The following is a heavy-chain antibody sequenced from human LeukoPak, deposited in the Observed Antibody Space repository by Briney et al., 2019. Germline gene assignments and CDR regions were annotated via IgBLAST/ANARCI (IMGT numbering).Heavy chain of an antibody. Sequence: SETLSLTCTVSGGSIGSYYWSWIWQPPGKGLEWIGYIYYSGSTNYNPSLKSRVTISVDTSKNQFSLKLSSVTAADTAVYYCASLGYRAYYFDYWGQGTLVTVSS. CDR3: ASLGYRAYYFDY. CDR1: GGSIGSYY. V-gene: IGHV4-59*01. CDR2: IYYSGST. J-gene: IGHJ4*02. D-gene: IGHD5-24*01.